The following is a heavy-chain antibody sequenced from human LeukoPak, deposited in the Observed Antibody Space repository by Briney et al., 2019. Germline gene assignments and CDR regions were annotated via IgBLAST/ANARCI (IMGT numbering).Heavy chain of an antibody. CDR1: GDSISSYY. V-gene: IGHV4-59*01. D-gene: IGHD3-16*02. CDR3: ARDRGSGELSSVYFDY. CDR2: IYYSGST. J-gene: IGHJ4*02. Sequence: PSETLSLTCTVSGDSISSYYWSWIRQPPGKGLEWIGYIYYSGSTNYNPSLKSRVTISVDTSKNQFSLKLNSVTAADTAVYYCARDRGSGELSSVYFDYWGQGAVVTVSS.